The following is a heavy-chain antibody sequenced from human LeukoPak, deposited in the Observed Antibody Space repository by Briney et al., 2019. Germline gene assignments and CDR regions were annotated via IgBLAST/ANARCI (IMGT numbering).Heavy chain of an antibody. CDR3: ARDLGDQLLDPNAFDI. D-gene: IGHD2-2*01. J-gene: IGHJ3*02. V-gene: IGHV3-74*01. Sequence: GGSLRLSCAASGFTESGYTFSSYWMHWVRQAPGKGLVWVSRINSDGSSTSYADSVKGRFTISRDNAKNSLYLQTNSLRAEDTAVYYCARDLGDQLLDPNAFDIWGQGTMVTVSS. CDR1: GFTESGYTFSSYW. CDR2: INSDGSST.